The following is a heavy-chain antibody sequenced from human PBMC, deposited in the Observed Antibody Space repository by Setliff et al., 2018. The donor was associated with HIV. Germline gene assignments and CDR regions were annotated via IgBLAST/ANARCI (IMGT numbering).Heavy chain of an antibody. V-gene: IGHV1-46*01. J-gene: IGHJ6*02. CDR1: GYTFTSYY. CDR2: INPSGGST. D-gene: IGHD6-19*01. Sequence: ASVKVSCKASGYTFTSYYMHWVRQAPGQGLEWMGIINPSGGSTSYAQKFQGRVTMTRDTSTSTVYMELSSLRSEDTAVYYCARGYSSGWYAGFHYYYYYYGMDVWGQGTTVTVSS. CDR3: ARGYSSGWYAGFHYYYYYYGMDV.